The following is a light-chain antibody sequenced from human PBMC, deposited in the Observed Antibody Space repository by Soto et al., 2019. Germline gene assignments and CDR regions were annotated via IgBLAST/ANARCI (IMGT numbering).Light chain of an antibody. CDR2: DAS. V-gene: IGKV3-20*01. J-gene: IGKJ1*01. Sequence: EVVLTQSPGTLSLSPGERATLSCRTSQTVSSSFLAWYQQKPGQAPRLLMFDASNRATDIPDRFSGSGSGTDCTLTIGRLEPEDFAVYYCQQFGSLGTFGQGTQVEIK. CDR1: QTVSSSF. CDR3: QQFGSLGT.